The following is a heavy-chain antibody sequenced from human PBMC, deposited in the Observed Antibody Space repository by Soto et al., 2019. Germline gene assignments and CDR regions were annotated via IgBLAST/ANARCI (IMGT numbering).Heavy chain of an antibody. V-gene: IGHV1-3*01. J-gene: IGHJ5*02. CDR3: ARETTGSNGFDP. D-gene: IGHD1-1*01. Sequence: QVQLVQSGAEVKKPGASVKVSCKASGYTFTAYAIHWVRQAPGQRLEWMGWINGGNGNTKYSQKFQGRVTITRDTSATTAYMELSSLRSEYTAVYYCARETTGSNGFDPWGQGTLVTFSS. CDR2: INGGNGNT. CDR1: GYTFTAYA.